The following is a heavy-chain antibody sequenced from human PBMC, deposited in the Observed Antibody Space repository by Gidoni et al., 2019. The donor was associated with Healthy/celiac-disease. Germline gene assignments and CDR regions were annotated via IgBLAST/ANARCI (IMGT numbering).Heavy chain of an antibody. Sequence: EVQPVESGGGLVKPGGSLRLSCAASGCTFSSYSMKWVRQAPGKGLEWVSAISSSSSYIYYADSVKGRFTISRDNAKNSLYLQMNSLRAEDTAVYYCARASYDFWSGYHDYWGQGTLVTVSS. V-gene: IGHV3-21*01. CDR2: ISSSSSYI. J-gene: IGHJ4*02. CDR1: GCTFSSYS. CDR3: ARASYDFWSGYHDY. D-gene: IGHD3-3*01.